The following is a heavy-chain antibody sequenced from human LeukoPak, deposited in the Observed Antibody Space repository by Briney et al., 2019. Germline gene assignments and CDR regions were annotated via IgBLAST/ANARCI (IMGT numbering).Heavy chain of an antibody. CDR2: IYYSGNV. Sequence: SETLSLTCTVSGGSISPYYWSWIRQPPGKGLEWIGYIYYSGNVKYNPSLKSRVIMSVDTSKNQFSLKLSSVTAADTAVYYCARDSPAPEDTLFDYWGQGTLVTVSS. D-gene: IGHD2-2*01. CDR3: ARDSPAPEDTLFDY. CDR1: GGSISPYY. V-gene: IGHV4-59*01. J-gene: IGHJ4*02.